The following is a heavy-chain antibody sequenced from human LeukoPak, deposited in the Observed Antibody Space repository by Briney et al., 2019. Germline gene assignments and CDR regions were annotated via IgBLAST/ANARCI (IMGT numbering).Heavy chain of an antibody. Sequence: GSLRLSCAASGFTFSNYWMSWVRQAPGKGLEWVANIQQEGSEKYYVDSVKGRFTISRDNAKNSVYLQMNSLRAEDTAVYYCARDRVWTVLYWGQGTLVTVSS. D-gene: IGHD6-13*01. V-gene: IGHV3-7*01. CDR2: IQQEGSEK. CDR3: ARDRVWTVLY. J-gene: IGHJ4*02. CDR1: GFTFSNYW.